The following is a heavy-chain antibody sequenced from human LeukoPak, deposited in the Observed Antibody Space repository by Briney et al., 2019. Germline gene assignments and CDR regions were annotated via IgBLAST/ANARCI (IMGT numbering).Heavy chain of an antibody. V-gene: IGHV3-53*05. CDR3: VRIWFGEVRGSVFDI. J-gene: IGHJ3*02. CDR2: IYSDGRT. CDR1: GFTVSNRY. Sequence: GGSLRLSCAGSGFTVSNRYMTWVRQAPGKGLEWGSLIYSDGRTYYADSVKGRCTISRDNSKNTLYLQMNNLRAEDTAVYYCVRIWFGEVRGSVFDIWGQGTMLAVST. D-gene: IGHD3-10*01.